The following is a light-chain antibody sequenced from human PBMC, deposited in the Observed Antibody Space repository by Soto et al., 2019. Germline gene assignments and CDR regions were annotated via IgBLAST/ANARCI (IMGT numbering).Light chain of an antibody. Sequence: EIVLTQSPGTLSLSPGERATLSCRASQSVSSAYLAWYQHKPGQPPTLLIYAASSRVTDIPDRFSGSGSGTAFTLTSSRLESEDFAVDYCQQYCSFSTWTFGQGTKVEIK. CDR2: AAS. V-gene: IGKV3-20*01. CDR3: QQYCSFSTWT. J-gene: IGKJ1*01. CDR1: QSVSSAY.